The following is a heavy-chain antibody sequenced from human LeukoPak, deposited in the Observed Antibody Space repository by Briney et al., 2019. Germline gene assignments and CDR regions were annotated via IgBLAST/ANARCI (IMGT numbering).Heavy chain of an antibody. CDR1: GGSFSGYY. CDR2: INHSGST. D-gene: IGHD3-10*01. CDR3: ARGRITMVRGVIRSFDP. Sequence: SETLSLTCAVYGGSFSGYYWSWIRQPPGKGLEWIGEINHSGSTNYNPSLKSRVTISVDTSKNQFSLKLSSVTAADTAVYYCARGRITMVRGVIRSFDPWGQGTLVTVSS. V-gene: IGHV4-34*01. J-gene: IGHJ5*02.